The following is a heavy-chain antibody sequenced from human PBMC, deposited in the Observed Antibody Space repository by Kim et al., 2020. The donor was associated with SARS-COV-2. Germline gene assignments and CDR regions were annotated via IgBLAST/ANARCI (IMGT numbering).Heavy chain of an antibody. J-gene: IGHJ4*02. CDR3: ASGDSYYYGSGSKGPFDY. D-gene: IGHD3-10*01. Sequence: GGSLRLSCAASGFTFSSYAMHWVRQAPGKGLEYVSAISSNGGSTYYANSVKGRFTISRDNSKNTLYLQMGSLRAEDMAVYYCASGDSYYYGSGSKGPFDYWGQGTLVTVSS. CDR1: GFTFSSYA. CDR2: ISSNGGST. V-gene: IGHV3-64*01.